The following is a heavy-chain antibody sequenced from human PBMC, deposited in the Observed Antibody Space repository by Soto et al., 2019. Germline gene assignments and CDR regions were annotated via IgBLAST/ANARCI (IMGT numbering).Heavy chain of an antibody. CDR2: ISAYNGNT. V-gene: IGHV1-18*01. Sequence: QVQLVQSGAEVKKPGASVKVSCKASGYTFTSYGISWVRQAPGQGLEWMGWISAYNGNTNYAQKLQGRVTMTTDTSTSTADMEVRRLRSDGTDVYYWAREDIVLVPAAICGGYYYYGMDVWGQGTTVTVSS. CDR1: GYTFTSYG. J-gene: IGHJ6*02. D-gene: IGHD2-2*02. CDR3: AREDIVLVPAAICGGYYYYGMDV.